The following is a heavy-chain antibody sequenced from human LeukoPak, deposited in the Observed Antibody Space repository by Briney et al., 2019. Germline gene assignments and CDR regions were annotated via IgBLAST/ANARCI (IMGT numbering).Heavy chain of an antibody. CDR2: ISSSSSYI. Sequence: PGGSLRLSCAASGFTFSNYYMNWVRQAPGKGLEWVSSISSSSSYIYYADSVKGRFTISRDNAKNSLYLQMNSLRAEDTAVYYCAAIRYCSSTSCYLPWGQGTPVTVSS. CDR1: GFTFSNYY. J-gene: IGHJ5*02. V-gene: IGHV3-21*01. D-gene: IGHD2-2*01. CDR3: AAIRYCSSTSCYLP.